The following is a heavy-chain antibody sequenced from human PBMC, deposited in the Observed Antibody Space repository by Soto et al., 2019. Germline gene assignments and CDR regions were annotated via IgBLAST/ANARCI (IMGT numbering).Heavy chain of an antibody. J-gene: IGHJ5*02. CDR2: IYYSGST. CDR1: DGSISSGGYY. Sequence: PSETLSLTCTVSDGSISSGGYYWSWIRQHPGKGLEWIGYIYYSGSTYYNPSLKSRVTISVDTSKNQFSLKLSSVTAADTAVYYCERCLVVITQPNWFEPWGQGTLVTVSS. CDR3: ERCLVVITQPNWFEP. D-gene: IGHD3-22*01. V-gene: IGHV4-31*03.